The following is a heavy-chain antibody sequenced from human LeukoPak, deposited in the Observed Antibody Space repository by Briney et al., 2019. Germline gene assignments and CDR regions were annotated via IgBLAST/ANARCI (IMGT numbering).Heavy chain of an antibody. CDR2: IYPGDSDT. J-gene: IGHJ6*03. V-gene: IGHV5-51*01. CDR3: ARWYSSGYSNYYYYYYMDV. CDR1: GYSFTSYW. Sequence: GESLKISCKGSGYSFTSYWIGWERQMPGKGLEWMGIIYPGDSDTRYSPSFQGQVTISADKSISTAYLQWSSLKASDTAMYYCARWYSSGYSNYYYYYYMDVWGKGTTVTVSS. D-gene: IGHD6-19*01.